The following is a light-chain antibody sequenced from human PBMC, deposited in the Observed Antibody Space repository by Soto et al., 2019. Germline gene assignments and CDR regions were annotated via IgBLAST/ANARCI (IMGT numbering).Light chain of an antibody. CDR2: AAS. V-gene: IGKV1-39*01. CDR1: QSISSY. Sequence: DILLTQSPSSLSASVEDRVTITCRASQSISSYLNWYQQKPGKAPKLLIYAASSLQSGVPSRFSGSGSGTDFTLTISSLQPEDFATYYCQQSYSTLWTFGQGTKVEIK. CDR3: QQSYSTLWT. J-gene: IGKJ1*01.